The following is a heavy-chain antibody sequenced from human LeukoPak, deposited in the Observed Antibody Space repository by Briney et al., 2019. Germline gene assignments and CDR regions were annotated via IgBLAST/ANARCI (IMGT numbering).Heavy chain of an antibody. D-gene: IGHD3-9*01. Sequence: PSETLSLTCSVSGDSIRSGDSYWGWIRQNPWKGLEWIGSIYYVGSPHYNPSLNSRQVTMSVDTLKNQFSLKLTSVTAADTAVYYCARWGSLHYDILTGYVWYFDYWGQGTLVTVSS. CDR1: GDSIRSGDSY. CDR2: IYYVGSP. J-gene: IGHJ4*02. CDR3: ARWGSLHYDILTGYVWYFDY. V-gene: IGHV4-39*01.